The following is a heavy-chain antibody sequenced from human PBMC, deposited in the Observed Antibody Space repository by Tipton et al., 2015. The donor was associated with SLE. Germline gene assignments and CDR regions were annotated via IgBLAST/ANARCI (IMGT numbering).Heavy chain of an antibody. Sequence: TLSLTCSVPGASFIISTYYWGWIRQPPGKGLEWIGYIYFSGNTDYNPSLKSRVTISVDTSKNQFSLKLSSVTAADTAVYYCARAGLATSYYYYMDVWGKGTTVTVSS. D-gene: IGHD5-12*01. CDR1: GASFIISTYY. J-gene: IGHJ6*03. V-gene: IGHV4-39*07. CDR3: ARAGLATSYYYYMDV. CDR2: IYFSGNT.